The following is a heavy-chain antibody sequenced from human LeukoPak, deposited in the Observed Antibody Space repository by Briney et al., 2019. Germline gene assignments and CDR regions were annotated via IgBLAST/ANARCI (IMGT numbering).Heavy chain of an antibody. D-gene: IGHD4-23*01. Sequence: SVKVSCKASGGTFRDFAVSWARQAPGQGLEWMGGIIPIFGTANYAQKFQGRVTITADESTSTAYMELSSLRSEDTAVYYCARDGSHDYGGKGGAFDIWGQGTMVTVSS. CDR1: GGTFRDFA. CDR3: ARDGSHDYGGKGGAFDI. V-gene: IGHV1-69*13. J-gene: IGHJ3*02. CDR2: IIPIFGTA.